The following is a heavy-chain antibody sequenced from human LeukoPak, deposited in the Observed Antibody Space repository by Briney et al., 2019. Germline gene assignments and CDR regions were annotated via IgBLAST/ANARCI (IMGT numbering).Heavy chain of an antibody. CDR3: ARGRYCSSTRCYVYYFDY. CDR2: IKHGGST. V-gene: IGHV4-34*01. CDR1: GGSFSGYY. Sequence: SETLSLTCAVYGGSFSGYYWSWIRPPPGGGLEWIGEIKHGGSTNYNPSLKSRATLSVDTAKNQFSLKLRYVTAADTAVYYCARGRYCSSTRCYVYYFDYWGQGTLVTVSS. J-gene: IGHJ4*02. D-gene: IGHD2-2*01.